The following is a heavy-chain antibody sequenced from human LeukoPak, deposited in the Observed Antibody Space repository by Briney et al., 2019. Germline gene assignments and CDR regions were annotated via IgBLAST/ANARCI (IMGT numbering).Heavy chain of an antibody. V-gene: IGHV4-39*01. D-gene: IGHD6-6*01. CDR2: IYYSGST. Sequence: PSETLSLTCTVSGGSISSSSYYWGWIRQPPGKGLERIGSIYYSGSTYYNPSLKSRVTISVDTSKNQFSLKLSSVTAADTAVYYCASIAARPTYYYYYMDVWGKGTTVTVSS. J-gene: IGHJ6*03. CDR1: GGSISSSSYY. CDR3: ASIAARPTYYYYYMDV.